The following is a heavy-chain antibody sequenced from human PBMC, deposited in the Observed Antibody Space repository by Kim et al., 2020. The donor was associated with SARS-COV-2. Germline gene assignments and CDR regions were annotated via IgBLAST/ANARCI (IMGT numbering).Heavy chain of an antibody. J-gene: IGHJ6*02. Sequence: ASVKVSCKVSGYTLTELSMHWVRQAPGKGLEWMGGFDPEDGETIYAQKFQGRVTMTEDTSTDTAYMELSSLRSEDTAVYYCATARKVDTFYYYYGMDVWGQGTTVTVSS. CDR2: FDPEDGET. V-gene: IGHV1-24*01. CDR3: ATARKVDTFYYYYGMDV. CDR1: GYTLTELS. D-gene: IGHD2-15*01.